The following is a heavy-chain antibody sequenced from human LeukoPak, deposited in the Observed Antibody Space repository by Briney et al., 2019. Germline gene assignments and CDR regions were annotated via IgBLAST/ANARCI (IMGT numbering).Heavy chain of an antibody. CDR3: AKEDILTGSFPFDY. D-gene: IGHD3-9*01. V-gene: IGHV3-7*05. CDR2: LNQDGSEK. J-gene: IGHJ4*02. Sequence: GGSLRLSCAASGFTFNNFWMSWVRQAPGKGLEWVAILNQDGSEKYYVDSVKGRFTISRDNSKNTLYLQMNSLRAEDTAVYYCAKEDILTGSFPFDYWGQGTLVTVSS. CDR1: GFTFNNFW.